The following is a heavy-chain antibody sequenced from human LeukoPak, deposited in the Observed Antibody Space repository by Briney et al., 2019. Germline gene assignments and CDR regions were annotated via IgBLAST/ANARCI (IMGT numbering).Heavy chain of an antibody. Sequence: PGGSLSLPCAASGFTFSHYWMSWVRQAPGKGLEWVANIKQDGSEKYYMDSVKGRFAISRDNAKNSVDLQMNSLRAEDTAVYYCARDGIDYWVQGTLVTVSS. CDR1: GFTFSHYW. CDR2: IKQDGSEK. CDR3: ARDGIDY. J-gene: IGHJ4*02. V-gene: IGHV3-7*05.